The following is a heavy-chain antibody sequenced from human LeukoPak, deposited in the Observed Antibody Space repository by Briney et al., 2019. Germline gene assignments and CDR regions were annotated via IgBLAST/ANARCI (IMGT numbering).Heavy chain of an antibody. Sequence: GGSLRLSCTVSGFTVSSNSMSWVRQAPGKGLEWVSFIFSSTHYSDSVKGRFTISRDNSKNTLYLQMNSLRAEDTALYYCAKALSDGSGSLQLKDAFDIWGQGTMVTVSS. CDR3: AKALSDGSGSLQLKDAFDI. CDR2: IFSST. J-gene: IGHJ3*02. CDR1: GFTVSSNS. V-gene: IGHV3-53*05. D-gene: IGHD3-10*01.